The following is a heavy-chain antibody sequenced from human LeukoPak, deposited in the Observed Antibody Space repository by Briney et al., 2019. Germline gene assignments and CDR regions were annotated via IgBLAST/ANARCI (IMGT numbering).Heavy chain of an antibody. CDR1: GFTVSSNY. J-gene: IGHJ4*02. Sequence: PGGSLRLSCAASGFTVSSNYMSWVRQAPGEGLEWVSVIYSGGSTYYADSVKGRFTISRDNSKNTLYLQMNSLRAEDTAVYYCAREGPGTTFDYWGQGTLVTVSS. CDR2: IYSGGST. D-gene: IGHD1-1*01. V-gene: IGHV3-66*02. CDR3: AREGPGTTFDY.